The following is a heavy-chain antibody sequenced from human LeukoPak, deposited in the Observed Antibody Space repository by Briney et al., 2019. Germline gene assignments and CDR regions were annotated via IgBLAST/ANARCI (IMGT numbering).Heavy chain of an antibody. D-gene: IGHD2-2*01. Sequence: KTGGSLRLSCAASGFTFSDYYMSWIRQAPGKGLEWVSYISSSGSTIYYADSVKGRFTISRDNAKNSLYLQMNSLRAEDTAVYYCARAPTVLVGYCSSSSCQADYWGQGTLVTVSS. CDR3: ARAPTVLVGYCSSSSCQADY. CDR1: GFTFSDYY. V-gene: IGHV3-11*04. J-gene: IGHJ4*02. CDR2: ISSSGSTI.